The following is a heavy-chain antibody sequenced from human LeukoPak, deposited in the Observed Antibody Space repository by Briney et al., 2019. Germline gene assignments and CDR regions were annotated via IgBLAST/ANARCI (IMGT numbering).Heavy chain of an antibody. Sequence: SVKVSCKASGGTFSSYAISWVRQAPGQGLEWMGRIIPIFGTANYAQKFQGRVTMTRDTSTSTVYMELSSLRSEDTAVYYCARNTMYFDYWGQGTLVTVSS. CDR1: GGTFSSYA. D-gene: IGHD3-10*01. V-gene: IGHV1-69*05. CDR2: IIPIFGTA. J-gene: IGHJ4*02. CDR3: ARNTMYFDY.